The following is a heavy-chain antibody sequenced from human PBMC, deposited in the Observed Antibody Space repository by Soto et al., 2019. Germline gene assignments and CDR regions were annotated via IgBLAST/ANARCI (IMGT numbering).Heavy chain of an antibody. D-gene: IGHD5-12*01. CDR3: AKRSVEMATMFEAEIDI. J-gene: IGHJ3*02. CDR2: ISYDGSNK. V-gene: IGHV3-30*18. Sequence: QVQLVESGGGVVQPGRSLRLSCAASGFTFSSYGMHWVRQAPGKGLEWVAVISYDGSNKYYADSVKGRFTISRDNSKNTLYLQMNSLRAEDTAVYYCAKRSVEMATMFEAEIDIWGQGTMVTVSS. CDR1: GFTFSSYG.